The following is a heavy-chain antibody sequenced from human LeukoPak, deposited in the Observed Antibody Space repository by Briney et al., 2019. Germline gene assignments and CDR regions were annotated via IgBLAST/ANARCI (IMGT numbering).Heavy chain of an antibody. Sequence: SETLSLTCAVSGGSISSGGYSWSWIRQPPGKGLEWIGYIYHSASTYYTPSLKSRLTISVHRSKNQFSLNLSSVTAAHTAVYYCAKSTMTTSLFFDYWGQGTLVTVSS. CDR3: AKSTMTTSLFFDY. D-gene: IGHD4-17*01. V-gene: IGHV4-30-2*01. CDR1: GGSISSGGYS. J-gene: IGHJ4*02. CDR2: IYHSAST.